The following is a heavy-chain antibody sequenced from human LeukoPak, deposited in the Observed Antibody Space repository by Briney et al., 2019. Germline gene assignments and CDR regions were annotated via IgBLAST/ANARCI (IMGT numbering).Heavy chain of an antibody. CDR2: MSYDGSYK. J-gene: IGHJ4*02. V-gene: IGHV3-30*04. CDR1: GFTFSSYA. D-gene: IGHD3-22*01. Sequence: GGSLRLSCAASGFTFSSYAMHWVRQAPGRGLEWVALMSYDGSYKYYADSVKGRFIISRDNSRNTLYLQMNTLKPEDTAVYYCARDPRGPTGYDSSARDSFDYWGQGTLVTVSS. CDR3: ARDPRGPTGYDSSARDSFDY.